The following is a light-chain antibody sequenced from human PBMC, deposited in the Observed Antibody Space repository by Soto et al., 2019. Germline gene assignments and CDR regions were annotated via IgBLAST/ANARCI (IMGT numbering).Light chain of an antibody. Sequence: EFVLTQSPGTLSLSPGERATLSCRASQSVSSSYLAWYQQKPGQAPRILIYVASTRATGIPDRFSGSGSGTDFTLTISRLEPEDFALYYCQQYGSSPPLTFGGGTKVEIK. CDR2: VAS. CDR1: QSVSSSY. CDR3: QQYGSSPPLT. V-gene: IGKV3-20*01. J-gene: IGKJ4*01.